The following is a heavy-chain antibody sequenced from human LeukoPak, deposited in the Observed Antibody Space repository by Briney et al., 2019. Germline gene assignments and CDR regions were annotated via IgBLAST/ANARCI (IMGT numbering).Heavy chain of an antibody. CDR3: AKGAGPPWFDP. CDR1: GASISSDTYF. D-gene: IGHD6-19*01. V-gene: IGHV4-61*02. J-gene: IGHJ5*02. CDR2: ISSTGRT. Sequence: SETLSLTCSVSGASISSDTYFWSWIRQPAGKGLGWIGRISSTGRTDYNPSLTSRVTISIDTTKNHFSMDLSSVTAADTAVYYCAKGAGPPWFDPWGQGTLVTVSS.